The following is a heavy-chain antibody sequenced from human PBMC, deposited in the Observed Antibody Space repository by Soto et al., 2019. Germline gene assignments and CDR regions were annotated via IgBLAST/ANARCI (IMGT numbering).Heavy chain of an antibody. CDR2: LIPVLGVT. D-gene: IGHD2-21*02. CDR3: ARRRYCGADCYSKYYYGMDV. V-gene: IGHV1-69*02. Sequence: QVHLVQSGAEVKKPGSSVKVSCQASGSTFSSYTVSWVRQAPGQGLEWMGRLIPVLGVTNYAPKFKGRVTITADKSKTTAYIELSSLRSGDTAVYYCARRRYCGADCYSKYYYGMDVWGQGTTVTVSS. CDR1: GSTFSSYT. J-gene: IGHJ6*02.